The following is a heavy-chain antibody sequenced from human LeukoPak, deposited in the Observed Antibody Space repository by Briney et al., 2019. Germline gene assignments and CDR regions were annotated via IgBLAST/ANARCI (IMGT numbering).Heavy chain of an antibody. Sequence: SETLSLTCTLSGGSISTYYWSWVRQPPGKGLEWIGYIYYTGSTDYNPSLKSRVTMSVDTSKNQFALKLSSVTAADTAVYSCARGSVRGEFDPWGQGTLVTVSS. V-gene: IGHV4-59*01. J-gene: IGHJ5*02. CDR3: ARGSVRGEFDP. CDR1: GGSISTYY. CDR2: IYYTGST. D-gene: IGHD3-10*01.